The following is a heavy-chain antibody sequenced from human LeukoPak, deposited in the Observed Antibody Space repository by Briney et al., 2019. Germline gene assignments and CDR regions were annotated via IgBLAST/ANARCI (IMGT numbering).Heavy chain of an antibody. D-gene: IGHD2-15*01. CDR1: GFTFSSYS. J-gene: IGHJ6*02. Sequence: GGSLRLSCAASGFTFSSYSMNWVRQAPGKGLEWVSSISSSSSYIYYANSVKGLFTISRDNAKNSLYLQMNSLRAEDTAVYYCARAEIVVVVAATPIDYYYGMDVWGQGTTVTVS. CDR2: ISSSSSYI. CDR3: ARAEIVVVVAATPIDYYYGMDV. V-gene: IGHV3-21*01.